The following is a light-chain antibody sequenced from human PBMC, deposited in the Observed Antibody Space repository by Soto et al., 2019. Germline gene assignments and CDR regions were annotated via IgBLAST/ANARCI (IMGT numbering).Light chain of an antibody. J-gene: IGKJ5*01. CDR1: QSISRW. CDR3: QQYNSFSLIP. V-gene: IGKV1-5*01. CDR2: DAS. Sequence: DIQMTQSPSTLSASVGDTVTITCRASQSISRWLAWYQQKPGKAPKILISDASILENGVPSRFSGTGSGTEFTLTISNLQPDDFATYFCQQYNSFSLIPFGQGTQLEIK.